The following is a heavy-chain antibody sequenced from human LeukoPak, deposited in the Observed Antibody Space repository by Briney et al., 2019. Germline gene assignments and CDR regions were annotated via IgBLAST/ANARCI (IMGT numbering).Heavy chain of an antibody. CDR1: GGSISSSSYY. V-gene: IGHV4-39*06. J-gene: IGHJ4*02. Sequence: SETLSLTCTVSGGSISSSSYYWGWIRQPPGKGLEWIGSIYYSGSTYYNPSLKSRVTISVDTSKNQFPLKLSSVTAADTAVYYCARETYSSSWYPLYWGQGTLVTVSS. D-gene: IGHD6-13*01. CDR3: ARETYSSSWYPLY. CDR2: IYYSGST.